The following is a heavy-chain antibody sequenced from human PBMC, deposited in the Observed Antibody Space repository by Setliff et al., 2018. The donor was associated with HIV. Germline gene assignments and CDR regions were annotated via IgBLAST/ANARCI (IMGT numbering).Heavy chain of an antibody. CDR3: ASLYNWNPRGGVGGAFDI. Sequence: SETLSLTCTVSGGSISSSSYYWGWIRQPPGKGLEWIGSIYYSGSTYYNPSLKSRVTILVDTSKKQLSLKMNSVTAADTAVYYCASLYNWNPRGGVGGAFDIWGQGTMVTVS. V-gene: IGHV4-39*07. J-gene: IGHJ3*02. CDR1: GGSISSSSYY. D-gene: IGHD1-20*01. CDR2: IYYSGST.